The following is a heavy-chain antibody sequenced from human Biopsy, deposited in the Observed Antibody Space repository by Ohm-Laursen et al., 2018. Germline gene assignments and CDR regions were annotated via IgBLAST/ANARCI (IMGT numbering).Heavy chain of an antibody. V-gene: IGHV3-23*01. J-gene: IGHJ6*02. CDR1: GFNFDSYA. D-gene: IGHD2/OR15-2a*01. Sequence: GSLRLSCAASGFNFDSYAMTWVRQAPGRGLECVSVISGSGAYTYHADSVKGRFTISRDNSKNTLDLQMSSLRVEDTAVYFCAKDKGTFNFYYYGMDVWGQGTTVTVSS. CDR2: ISGSGAYT. CDR3: AKDKGTFNFYYYGMDV.